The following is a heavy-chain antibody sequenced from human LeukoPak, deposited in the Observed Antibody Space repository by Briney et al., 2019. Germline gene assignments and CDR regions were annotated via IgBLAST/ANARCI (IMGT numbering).Heavy chain of an antibody. CDR1: GFTFSRYA. J-gene: IGHJ4*02. CDR2: ISGSGGST. CDR3: ARMVTMIVVVITNYFDY. Sequence: PGGSLRLSCAASGFTFSRYAMSWVRQAPGKGLEWVSAISGSGGSTYYADSVKGRFTISRDNSKNTLYLQMNSLRAEDTAVYYCARMVTMIVVVITNYFDYWGQGTLVTVSS. V-gene: IGHV3-23*01. D-gene: IGHD3-22*01.